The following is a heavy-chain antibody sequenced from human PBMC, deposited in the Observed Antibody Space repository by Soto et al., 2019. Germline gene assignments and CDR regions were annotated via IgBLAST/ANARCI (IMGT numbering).Heavy chain of an antibody. V-gene: IGHV4-34*01. D-gene: IGHD1-26*01. CDR2: INHSGST. Sequence: SGTLALTCAVYGGASSGYYLSLIREPPGKGLEWIEEINHSGSTNHTPSLKSRLTISVDTSKNQFSLKRSSVTAADTALYYWARVRVGANWFDPWGQGTLVTVSS. J-gene: IGHJ5*02. CDR1: GGASSGYY. CDR3: ARVRVGANWFDP.